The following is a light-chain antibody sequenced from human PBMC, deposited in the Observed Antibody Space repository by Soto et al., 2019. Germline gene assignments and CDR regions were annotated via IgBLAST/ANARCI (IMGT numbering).Light chain of an antibody. CDR2: EAR. CDR1: QSVSSK. CDR3: QQYNSYSRT. J-gene: IGKJ1*01. V-gene: IGKV1-5*01. Sequence: DIQMTQSPSTLSASEGDRVTITCRASQSVSSKLAWYQQKPGKAPKLLIYEARNLESGVPSRFSGSGSGTEFTLTISSLQPDDFATYYCQQYNSYSRTFGQGTKVDI.